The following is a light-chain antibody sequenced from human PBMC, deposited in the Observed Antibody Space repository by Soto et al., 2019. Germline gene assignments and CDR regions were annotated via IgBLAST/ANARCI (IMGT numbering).Light chain of an antibody. J-gene: IGKJ5*01. CDR2: AAS. CDR1: QSISSY. CDR3: QQSYSTAIT. Sequence: DIQMTQSPSSLSASVGDRVTITCRASQSISSYLNWYQQKPGKAPKLLIYAASSLQSGVPSRFSGSGSGTDFTLTISSLPTEDFATYYCQQSYSTAITFGQGTRLEIK. V-gene: IGKV1-39*01.